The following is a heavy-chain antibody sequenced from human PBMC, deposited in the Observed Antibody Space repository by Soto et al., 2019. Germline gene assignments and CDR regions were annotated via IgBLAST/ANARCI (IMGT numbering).Heavy chain of an antibody. D-gene: IGHD3-22*01. Sequence: GESLKISCKGSGYSFTSYWIGWVRQMPGKGLEWMGIIYPGDSDTRYSPSFQGQVTISADKSISTAYLQWSSLKASDTAMYYCARQGGYYDSSGYYYWGGMDVWGQGTTVTVSS. CDR2: IYPGDSDT. CDR3: ARQGGYYDSSGYYYWGGMDV. CDR1: GYSFTSYW. J-gene: IGHJ6*02. V-gene: IGHV5-51*01.